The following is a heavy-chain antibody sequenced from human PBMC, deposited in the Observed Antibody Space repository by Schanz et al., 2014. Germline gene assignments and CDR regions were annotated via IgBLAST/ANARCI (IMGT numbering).Heavy chain of an antibody. CDR1: GFTFSSYA. CDR2: ISNDGSIK. V-gene: IGHV3-30-3*02. Sequence: QVQLVESGGGLVKPGGSLRLSCAASGFTFSSYAMQWVRQAPGKGLEWVALISNDGSIKYYADSVEGRFTISRDNSRNTPYLPMNILRSEGTAVYYCASSAGRDFWSGDYTRFDYWGQGTRVTVSS. J-gene: IGHJ4*02. D-gene: IGHD3-3*01. CDR3: ASSAGRDFWSGDYTRFDY.